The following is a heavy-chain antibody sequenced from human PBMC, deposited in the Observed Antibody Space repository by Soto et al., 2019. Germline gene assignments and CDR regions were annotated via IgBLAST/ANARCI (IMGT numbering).Heavy chain of an antibody. Sequence: QVQLVQSGAEVKKPGASVKVSCKASGYTFTSYGISWVRQAPGQGLEWMGWISAYNGNTNYAQKPKGRVTMTTEKSTSTAYMGRGGLGSDDTAVYYCARDNCSGGSCYSVWYFDLWAVAPWSLSPQ. CDR1: GYTFTSYG. CDR2: ISAYNGNT. D-gene: IGHD2-15*01. J-gene: IGHJ2*01. CDR3: ARDNCSGGSCYSVWYFDL. V-gene: IGHV1-18*01.